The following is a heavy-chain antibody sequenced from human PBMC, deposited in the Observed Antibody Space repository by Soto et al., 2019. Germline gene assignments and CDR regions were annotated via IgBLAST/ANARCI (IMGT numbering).Heavy chain of an antibody. Sequence: GGSLRLSCAASGFTLSTYYMHWVRQATGKGLEWVSGISYGGSTYYADSVKGRFTVSRDNSKNTLYLQMNSLTAEDTAVYYCARVDYWGQGTLVTVSS. CDR1: GFTLSTYY. CDR3: ARVDY. V-gene: IGHV3-66*01. CDR2: ISYGGST. J-gene: IGHJ4*02.